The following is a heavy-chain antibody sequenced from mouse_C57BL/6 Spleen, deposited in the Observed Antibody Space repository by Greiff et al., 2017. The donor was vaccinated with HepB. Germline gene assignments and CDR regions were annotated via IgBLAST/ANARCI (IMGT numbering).Heavy chain of an antibody. J-gene: IGHJ2*01. Sequence: QVQLQQSGPELVKPGASVKISCKASGYAFSSSWMNWVKQRPGKGLEWIGRIYPGDGDTNYNGKFKGKATLTADKSSSTAYMQLSSLTSEDSAVYFCASEDDYGSSPYYFDYWGQGTTLTVSS. CDR1: GYAFSSSW. CDR2: IYPGDGDT. D-gene: IGHD1-1*01. V-gene: IGHV1-82*01. CDR3: ASEDDYGSSPYYFDY.